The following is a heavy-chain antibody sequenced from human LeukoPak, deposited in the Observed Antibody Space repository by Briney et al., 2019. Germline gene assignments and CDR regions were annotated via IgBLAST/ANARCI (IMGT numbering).Heavy chain of an antibody. CDR2: ISYDGSNK. Sequence: PGGSLRLSCAASGFTFRSYDMRWVRQAPGKGLQWVAVISYDGSNKYHTDSVKGRFTISRDNSKNTLYLQMNSLRAEDTAVYYCAKDSEIAAAGSYWYFDLWGRGTLVTVSS. D-gene: IGHD6-13*01. J-gene: IGHJ2*01. CDR3: AKDSEIAAAGSYWYFDL. CDR1: GFTFRSYD. V-gene: IGHV3-30*18.